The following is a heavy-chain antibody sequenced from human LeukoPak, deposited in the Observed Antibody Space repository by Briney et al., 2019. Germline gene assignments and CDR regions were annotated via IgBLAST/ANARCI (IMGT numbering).Heavy chain of an antibody. D-gene: IGHD6-19*01. CDR2: INPNSGGT. J-gene: IGHJ4*02. CDR1: GSTFTGYY. V-gene: IGHV1-2*02. CDR3: ARGSSSGLTSAGY. Sequence: ASVKVSCKASGSTFTGYYMHWVRQAPGQGLEWMGWINPNSGGTNYAQKFQGRVTMSRDTSISTAYMELSRLRSDDTAVYYCARGSSSGLTSAGYWGQGTLVTVSS.